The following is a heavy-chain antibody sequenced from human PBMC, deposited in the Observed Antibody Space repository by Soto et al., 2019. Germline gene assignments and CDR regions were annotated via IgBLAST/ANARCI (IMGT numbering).Heavy chain of an antibody. CDR1: GYSFTIYW. J-gene: IGHJ6*01. Sequence: GESLKISCKGSGYSFTIYWIGWVRQMPGKGLEWMGIIYPGDSDTRYSPSFQGQVTISADKSISTAYLQWSSLKASDAAMYYCXRGYTIFGVAANYGMDVWGQGTTVTVSS. V-gene: IGHV5-51*01. CDR2: IYPGDSDT. D-gene: IGHD3-3*01. CDR3: XRGYTIFGVAANYGMDV.